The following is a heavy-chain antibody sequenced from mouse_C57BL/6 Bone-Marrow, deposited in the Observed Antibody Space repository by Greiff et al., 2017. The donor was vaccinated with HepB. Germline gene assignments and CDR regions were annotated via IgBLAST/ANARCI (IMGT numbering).Heavy chain of an antibody. CDR1: GFTFSSYG. CDR2: ISSGGSYT. V-gene: IGHV5-6*01. CDR3: ARHLYWYFDV. J-gene: IGHJ1*03. Sequence: EVNVVESGGDLVKPGGSLKLSCAASGFTFSSYGMSWVRQTPDKRLEWVATISSGGSYTDYPDSVKGRFTISRDNAKNTLYLQMSSLKSEDTAMYYCARHLYWYFDVWGTGTTVTVSS.